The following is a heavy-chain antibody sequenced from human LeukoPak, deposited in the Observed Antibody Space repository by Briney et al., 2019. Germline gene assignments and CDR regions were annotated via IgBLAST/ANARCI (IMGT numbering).Heavy chain of an antibody. CDR2: ISSSSSYI. Sequence: GGSLRLSCAASGFTFSSYSMNWVRQAPGKGLEWVSSISSSSSYIYYADSVKGRFTISRDNAKNSLYLQMNSLRAEDTAVYYCVCVPIAAAKPDYWGQGTLVTVSS. J-gene: IGHJ4*02. CDR3: VCVPIAAAKPDY. CDR1: GFTFSSYS. V-gene: IGHV3-21*01. D-gene: IGHD6-13*01.